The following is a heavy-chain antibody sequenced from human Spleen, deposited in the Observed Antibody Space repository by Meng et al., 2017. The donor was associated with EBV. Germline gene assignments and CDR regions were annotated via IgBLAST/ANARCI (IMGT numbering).Heavy chain of an antibody. D-gene: IGHD3-16*01. CDR2: IKSKTDGKTT. J-gene: IGHJ4*02. Sequence: EVQLVESGGGLVHAGGSLRLSCAASGVCFSDAWMTWVRQAPGKGLEWVGRIKSKTDGKTTDYAAPVKGRFTISRDDSENTVFLQMNSLKTEDTAVYYCTTSSYGLELGQSTYYFDYWGQGTLVPSTQ. CDR1: GVCFSDAW. CDR3: TTSSYGLELGQSTYYFDY. V-gene: IGHV3-15*01.